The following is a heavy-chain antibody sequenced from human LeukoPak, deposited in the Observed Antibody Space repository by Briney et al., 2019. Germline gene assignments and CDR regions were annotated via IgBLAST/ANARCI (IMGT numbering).Heavy chain of an antibody. CDR1: GISFSSYW. J-gene: IGHJ4*02. V-gene: IGHV3-7*01. D-gene: IGHD3-22*01. Sequence: GGSLRLSCVASGISFSSYWMAWVRQAPGKGLEWVANIKYDGTHKFYADSVKGRFTISRDNAKNSLFLEMDSLTADDTAVYFCASSHDSSGNDWGQGTLVTVSS. CDR3: ASSHDSSGND. CDR2: IKYDGTHK.